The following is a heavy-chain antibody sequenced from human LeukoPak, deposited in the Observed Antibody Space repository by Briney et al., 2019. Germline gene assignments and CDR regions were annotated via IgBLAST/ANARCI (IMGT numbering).Heavy chain of an antibody. V-gene: IGHV3-49*04. J-gene: IGHJ3*02. CDR1: GFIFSSYA. CDR3: TARYCSGGSCYPDAFDI. D-gene: IGHD2-15*01. Sequence: GGSLRLSCAASGFIFSSYAMSWVRQAPGKGLEWVGFIRSKAYGGTTEYAASVKGRFTISRDDSKSIAYLQMNSLKTEDTAVYYCTARYCSGGSCYPDAFDIWGQGTMVTVSS. CDR2: IRSKAYGGTT.